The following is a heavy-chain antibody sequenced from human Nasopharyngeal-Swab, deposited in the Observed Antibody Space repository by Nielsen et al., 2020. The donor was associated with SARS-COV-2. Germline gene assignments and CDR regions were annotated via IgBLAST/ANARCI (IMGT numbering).Heavy chain of an antibody. V-gene: IGHV3-33*01. CDR1: GFTFSSYG. J-gene: IGHJ5*02. CDR3: ARGANWFDP. CDR2: IWYDGSNK. D-gene: IGHD1-26*01. Sequence: GESLRLSCAASGFTFSSYGMHWVRQAPGKGLEWVAVIWYDGSNKYYADSVKGRFTISRDNSKNTLYLQMNSLRAEDTAVYYCARGANWFDPWGQGTLVTVSS.